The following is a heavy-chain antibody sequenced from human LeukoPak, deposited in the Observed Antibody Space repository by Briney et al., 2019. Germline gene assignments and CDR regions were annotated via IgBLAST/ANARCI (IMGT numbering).Heavy chain of an antibody. J-gene: IGHJ4*02. CDR1: GFTFSSYA. D-gene: IGHD2-2*01. CDR2: ISGSGGST. Sequence: GGSLRLSCAASGFTFSSYAMSWVRQAPGKGLEWVSAISGSGGSTYYADSVKGRFTISRDNSKNTPYLQMNSLRAEDTAVYYCAIMTCSSTSCFFDYWGQGTLVTVSS. V-gene: IGHV3-23*01. CDR3: AIMTCSSTSCFFDY.